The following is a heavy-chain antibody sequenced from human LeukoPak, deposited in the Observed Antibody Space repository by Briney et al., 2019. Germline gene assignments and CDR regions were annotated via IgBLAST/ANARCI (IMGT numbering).Heavy chain of an antibody. CDR2: INHSGST. D-gene: IGHD3-22*01. Sequence: SETLSLTCAVYGGSFSGYYWSWIRQPPGKGLEWIGEINHSGSTNYNPSLKSRVTISVDTSKNQFSLNLNSVTAADTAVYYCAREGYDSNIYYKADYWGQGTLVTVSS. J-gene: IGHJ4*02. CDR1: GGSFSGYY. V-gene: IGHV4-34*01. CDR3: AREGYDSNIYYKADY.